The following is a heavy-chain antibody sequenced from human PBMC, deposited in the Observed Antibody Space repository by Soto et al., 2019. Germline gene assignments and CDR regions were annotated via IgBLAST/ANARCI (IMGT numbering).Heavy chain of an antibody. D-gene: IGHD3-22*01. CDR1: GYTFTGYY. V-gene: IGHV1-2*06. CDR3: SVVTHPYYFDY. Sequence: ASVKVSCKASGYTFTGYYMHWVRQAPGQGLEWMGRINPNSGGTNYAQKFQGRVTMTRDTSISTAYMELSRLRSDDTAVYYCSVVTHPYYFDYWGQGTLVTVSS. J-gene: IGHJ4*02. CDR2: INPNSGGT.